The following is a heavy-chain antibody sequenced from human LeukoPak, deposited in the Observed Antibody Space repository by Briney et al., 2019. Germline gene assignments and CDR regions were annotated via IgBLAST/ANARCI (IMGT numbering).Heavy chain of an antibody. V-gene: IGHV3-7*01. Sequence: PGGSLRLSCAAPGLNFRSYWMSWVRQAPGKGLEWVANIRQDGGEEYYVDSVKGRFTISRDNAKNSLYLQMDSLRAEDTAVYYCERGGMVRGVNFDYWGQGTLVTVSS. CDR3: ERGGMVRGVNFDY. D-gene: IGHD3-10*01. J-gene: IGHJ4*02. CDR1: GLNFRSYW. CDR2: IRQDGGEE.